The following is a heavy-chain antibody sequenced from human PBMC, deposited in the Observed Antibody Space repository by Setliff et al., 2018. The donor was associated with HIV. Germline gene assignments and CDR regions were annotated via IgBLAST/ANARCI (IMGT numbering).Heavy chain of an antibody. CDR1: GGSISSGYYY. D-gene: IGHD3-10*01. CDR2: IYYSGNP. Sequence: SSETLSLTCTVSGGSISSGYYYWSWIRQHPGKGLEWIGYIYYSGNPFYNPSLRSRVTMSIDTSERQFSLKLTSVTAADTAVYYCVRRIDNSGSFPDKNWFDTWGQGSPVTVSS. V-gene: IGHV4-31*03. CDR3: VRRIDNSGSFPDKNWFDT. J-gene: IGHJ5*02.